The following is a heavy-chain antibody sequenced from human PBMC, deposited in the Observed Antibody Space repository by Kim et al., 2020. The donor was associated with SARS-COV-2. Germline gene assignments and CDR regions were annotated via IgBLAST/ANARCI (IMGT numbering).Heavy chain of an antibody. V-gene: IGHV4-34*01. Sequence: PSLKSRVTRAVDTSKNQFSLKLSSVTAADTAVYYCARGGVVPAARNWSDPWGQGTLVTVSS. D-gene: IGHD2-2*01. J-gene: IGHJ5*02. CDR3: ARGGVVPAARNWSDP.